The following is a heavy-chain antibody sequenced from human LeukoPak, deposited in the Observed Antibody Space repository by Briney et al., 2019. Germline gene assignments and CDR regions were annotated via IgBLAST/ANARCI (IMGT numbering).Heavy chain of an antibody. Sequence: GESLKISCKGSGYAFTTYWIAWVRQMPGKGLEWMGIISPGDSDARYSPSFQGQVTISADKSISTAYLQWSRLKASDTAMYCCARTALVAVADNDAFDIWGQGTMVTVSS. V-gene: IGHV5-51*01. J-gene: IGHJ3*02. CDR2: ISPGDSDA. CDR3: ARTALVAVADNDAFDI. CDR1: GYAFTTYW. D-gene: IGHD6-19*01.